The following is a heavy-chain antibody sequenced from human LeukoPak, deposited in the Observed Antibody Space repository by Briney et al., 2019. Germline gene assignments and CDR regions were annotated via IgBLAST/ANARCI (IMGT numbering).Heavy chain of an antibody. V-gene: IGHV4-30-4*08. Sequence: SETLSLTCTVSGGSISSGDYYWSWIRQPPGKGLEWIGYIYYSGSTYYNPSLKSRVTISVDTSKNQFSLKLRSVTAADTAVYYCARGVYDYVWGSYRPHFDYWGQGTLVTVSS. CDR1: GGSISSGDYY. CDR2: IYYSGST. CDR3: ARGVYDYVWGSYRPHFDY. D-gene: IGHD3-16*02. J-gene: IGHJ4*02.